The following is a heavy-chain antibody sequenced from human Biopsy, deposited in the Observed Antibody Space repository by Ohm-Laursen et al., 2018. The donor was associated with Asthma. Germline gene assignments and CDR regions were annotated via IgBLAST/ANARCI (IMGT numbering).Heavy chain of an antibody. CDR3: ARVASYGDLYFGIDV. Sequence: SQTLSLTCTVSGASIRSPDHHWSWIRQSPGKGLEWIGFVFYSGTTHYSRSLERRLYISIDTARNEFSMSLRSLTAADTAVYFCARVASYGDLYFGIDVWGPGTPVSVS. V-gene: IGHV4-30-4*01. D-gene: IGHD4-17*01. CDR1: GASIRSPDHH. J-gene: IGHJ6*02. CDR2: VFYSGTT.